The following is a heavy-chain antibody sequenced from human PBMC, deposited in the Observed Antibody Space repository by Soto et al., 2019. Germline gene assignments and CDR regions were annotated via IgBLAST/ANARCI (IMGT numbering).Heavy chain of an antibody. CDR3: AKETHTEYWDQDRVGVKY. CDR2: ISGSSANT. Sequence: GGSLRLSCAASGFTFSSCAMTWVRQAPGKGLEWVSVISGSSANTYYADSVKGRFTIYRDNSKNTLYLQMNSLRAEDTAVYYCAKETHTEYWDQDRVGVKYWGEGT. D-gene: IGHD3-10*01. J-gene: IGHJ4*02. CDR1: GFTFSSCA. V-gene: IGHV3-23*01.